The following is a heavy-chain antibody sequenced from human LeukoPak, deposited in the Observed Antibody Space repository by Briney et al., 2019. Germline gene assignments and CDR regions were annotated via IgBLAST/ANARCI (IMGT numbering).Heavy chain of an antibody. CDR1: GYTFTSYG. J-gene: IGHJ5*02. CDR3: ARLLDWFDR. CDR2: ISVYNGDT. V-gene: IGHV1-18*01. Sequence: SVKVSCTASGYTFTSYGVSWGRKAPGQGLEWMGWISVYNGDTNYAQKRQSRVTMNTDTSTLTTYMDLRSLRADAAAVCYCARLLDWFDRWGQGTLVTVSS.